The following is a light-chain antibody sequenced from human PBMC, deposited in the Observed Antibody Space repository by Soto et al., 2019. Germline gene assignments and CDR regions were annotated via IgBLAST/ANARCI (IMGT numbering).Light chain of an antibody. J-gene: IGKJ1*01. V-gene: IGKV3-20*01. Sequence: EIVLTQSPGTLSLSPGEGATLSCRASQSVGSGYLAWFQQRPGQAPRLLIYGASSRATGIPDRFSGSGSGTDFTLTISRLEPEDFAVYYCQQYGNSPRTFGQGTKVEIK. CDR3: QQYGNSPRT. CDR1: QSVGSGY. CDR2: GAS.